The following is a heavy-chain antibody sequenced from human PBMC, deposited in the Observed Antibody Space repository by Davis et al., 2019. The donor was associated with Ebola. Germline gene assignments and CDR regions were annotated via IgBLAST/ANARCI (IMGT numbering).Heavy chain of an antibody. D-gene: IGHD3-10*01. CDR2: IYYSGST. Sequence: SETLSLTCTVSGGPISSYYWSWIRQPPGKGLEWIGYIYYSGSTNYNPSLKSRVTISVDTSKNQLSLKLSSVTAADTAVYYSAGDGSGTGYYYYCGMDVWGQGTTVTVSS. CDR3: AGDGSGTGYYYYCGMDV. CDR1: GGPISSYY. V-gene: IGHV4-59*01. J-gene: IGHJ6*02.